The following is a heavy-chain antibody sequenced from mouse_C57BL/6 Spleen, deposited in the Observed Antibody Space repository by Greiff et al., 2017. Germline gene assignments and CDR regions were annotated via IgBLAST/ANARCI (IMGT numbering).Heavy chain of an antibody. CDR2: IYPGSGNT. D-gene: IGHD1-1*01. J-gene: IGHJ4*01. Sequence: QVHVKQSGAELVRPGASVKLSCKASGYTFTDYYINWVKQRPGQGLEWIARIYPGSGNTYYNEKFKGKATLTAEKSSSTAYMQLSSLTSEDSAVYFCARSDYYGGAMDYWGQGTSVTVSS. CDR3: ARSDYYGGAMDY. CDR1: GYTFTDYY. V-gene: IGHV1-76*01.